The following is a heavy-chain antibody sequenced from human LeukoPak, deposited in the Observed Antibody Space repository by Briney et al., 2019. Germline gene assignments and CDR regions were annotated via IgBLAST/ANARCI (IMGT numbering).Heavy chain of an antibody. V-gene: IGHV1-18*04. D-gene: IGHD3-10*01. CDR1: GYTSTSYG. J-gene: IGHJ4*02. CDR2: ISAYNGNT. Sequence: ASVKVSCKASGYTSTSYGISWVRQAPGQGLEWMGWISAYNGNTNYAQKLQGRVTMTTDTSTSTAYMELRSLRSDDTAVYYCARARLGDGYFDYWGQGTLVTVSS. CDR3: ARARLGDGYFDY.